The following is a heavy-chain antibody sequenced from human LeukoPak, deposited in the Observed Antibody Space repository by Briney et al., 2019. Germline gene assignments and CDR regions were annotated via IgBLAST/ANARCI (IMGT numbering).Heavy chain of an antibody. V-gene: IGHV3-30*03. CDR2: VSSDARQK. CDR3: ARGGGLDV. Sequence: PGGSLRLSCAASGFTFSCCGMHWVRQAPGKGLEWMASVSSDARQKDYADSVKGRFTISRDNAKNSLYLQMSNLRAEDTAVYFCARGGGLDVWGQGATVTVSS. J-gene: IGHJ6*02. D-gene: IGHD3-16*01. CDR1: GFTFSCCG.